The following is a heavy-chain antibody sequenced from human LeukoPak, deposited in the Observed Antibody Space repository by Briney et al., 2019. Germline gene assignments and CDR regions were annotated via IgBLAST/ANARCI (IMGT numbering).Heavy chain of an antibody. V-gene: IGHV4-30-2*01. J-gene: IGHJ5*02. CDR2: IYHSGST. Sequence: PSETLSLTCTVSGGSISSSSYYWIWIRQPPGKGLEWIGYIYHSGSTYYNPSLKSRVTISVDRSKNQFSLKLSSVTAADTAVYYCARGDLIRNWFDPWGQGTLVTVSS. CDR3: ARGDLIRNWFDP. CDR1: GGSISSSSYY. D-gene: IGHD2-8*01.